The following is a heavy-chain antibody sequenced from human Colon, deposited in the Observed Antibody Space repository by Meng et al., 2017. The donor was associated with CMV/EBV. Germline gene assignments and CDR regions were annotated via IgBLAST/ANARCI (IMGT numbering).Heavy chain of an antibody. CDR2: ISTFNSNK. Sequence: YCKAAGDTCIRYGFNWGRQAPGEGLEWMGWISTFNSNKYYAQKFQDRVTMTTDRSTNTAYLELRALKADDTAIYFCARAVDGGRSDPWGQGTLVTVSS. D-gene: IGHD3-16*01. V-gene: IGHV1-18*01. CDR3: ARAVDGGRSDP. J-gene: IGHJ5*02. CDR1: GDTCIRYG.